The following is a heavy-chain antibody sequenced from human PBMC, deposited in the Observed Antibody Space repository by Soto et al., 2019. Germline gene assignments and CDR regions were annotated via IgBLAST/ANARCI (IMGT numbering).Heavy chain of an antibody. CDR2: VSYDGSNT. CDR3: ARGGTVNGFDI. Sequence: QVQLAESGGGVVQPGRSLRLSCAVSGFSISNYAMHWVRQAPGKGLEWVAIVSYDGSNTHYTDSVKGRFSISRDKSMNTLYLQMNSLRAEDTAIYYCARGGTVNGFDIWGQGTMVTVSS. D-gene: IGHD1-1*01. V-gene: IGHV3-30-3*01. J-gene: IGHJ3*02. CDR1: GFSISNYA.